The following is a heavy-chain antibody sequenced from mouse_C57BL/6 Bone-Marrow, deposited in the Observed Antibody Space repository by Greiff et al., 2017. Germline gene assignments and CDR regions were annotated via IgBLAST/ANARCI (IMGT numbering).Heavy chain of an antibody. D-gene: IGHD2-4*01. J-gene: IGHJ1*03. CDR3: ASGGAMIYSYWYFDV. Sequence: VQLQQPGAELVKPGASVKLSCKASGYTFTSYWMHWVKQRPGPGLAWIGMIHPNSGSTNYNEKFKSKATLTVDKSSSTAYRQLSSLATEDSAVYYCASGGAMIYSYWYFDVWGTGTTVTVSS. V-gene: IGHV1-64*01. CDR2: IHPNSGST. CDR1: GYTFTSYW.